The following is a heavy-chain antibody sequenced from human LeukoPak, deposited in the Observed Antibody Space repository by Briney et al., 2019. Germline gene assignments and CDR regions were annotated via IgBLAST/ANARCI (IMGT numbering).Heavy chain of an antibody. Sequence: ASVKVSCKVSGYTLTELSMHWVRQAPGQGLEWMGGIIPIFGTANYAQKFQGRVTITADESTSTAYMELSSLRSEDTAVYYCARAYCSGGSCYSEHFDYWGQGTLVTVSS. J-gene: IGHJ4*02. CDR1: GYTLTELS. CDR3: ARAYCSGGSCYSEHFDY. CDR2: IIPIFGTA. V-gene: IGHV1-69*13. D-gene: IGHD2-15*01.